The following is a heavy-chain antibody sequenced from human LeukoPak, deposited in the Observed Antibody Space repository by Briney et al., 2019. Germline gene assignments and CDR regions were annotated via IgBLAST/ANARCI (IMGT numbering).Heavy chain of an antibody. CDR1: GFTFSDYY. V-gene: IGHV3-11*04. CDR2: ISSSGSTI. CDR3: ARAEGVSGTYYDILTGYWYYYGMDV. D-gene: IGHD3-9*01. Sequence: GGSLRLSCAASGFTFSDYYMSWIRQAPGKGLEWVSYISSSGSTIYYADSVKGRFTISRDNAKNSLYLQMNSLRAEDTAVYYCARAEGVSGTYYDILTGYWYYYGMDVWGQGTTVTVSS. J-gene: IGHJ6*02.